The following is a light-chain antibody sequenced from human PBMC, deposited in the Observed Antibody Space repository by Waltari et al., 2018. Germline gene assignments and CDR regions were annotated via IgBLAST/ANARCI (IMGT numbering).Light chain of an antibody. CDR2: TVS. Sequence: DIHMTTPPSSLSASVADSITITCRASQSITSSLNWYQQKPGKAPKLLIHTVSSLQSGVPSRFSGSGSGTDFTLTISSLQPEDFATYSCQQSYYAPGTFGQGTKVEIK. J-gene: IGKJ1*01. CDR3: QQSYYAPGT. V-gene: IGKV1-39*01. CDR1: QSITSS.